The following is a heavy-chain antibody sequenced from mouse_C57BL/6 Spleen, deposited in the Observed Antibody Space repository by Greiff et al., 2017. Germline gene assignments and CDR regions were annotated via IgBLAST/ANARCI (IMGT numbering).Heavy chain of an antibody. V-gene: IGHV10-3*01. D-gene: IGHD1-1*01. CDR3: VRDSDDYYGSSYLWYFDV. Sequence: EVKVVESGGGLVQPKGSLKLSCAASGFTFNTYAMHWVRQAPGKGLEWVARIRSKSSNYATYYADSVKDRFTISRDDSQSMLYLQMNNLKTEDTAMYYCVRDSDDYYGSSYLWYFDVWGTGTTVTVSS. CDR2: IRSKSSNYAT. CDR1: GFTFNTYA. J-gene: IGHJ1*03.